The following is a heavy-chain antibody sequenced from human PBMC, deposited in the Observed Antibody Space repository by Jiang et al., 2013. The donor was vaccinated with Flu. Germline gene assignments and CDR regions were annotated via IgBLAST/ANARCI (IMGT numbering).Heavy chain of an antibody. CDR1: GFSSSTYT. J-gene: IGHJ4*02. V-gene: IGHV3-21*01. CDR3: ARDAVANYYFDY. D-gene: IGHD6-19*01. Sequence: VQLLESGGGLVKPGGSLRLSCAASGFSSSTYTMNWVRQAPGKGLEWVSSISSSSSYIYYADSLKGRFTISRDNAKNSLYLQMNSLRVEDTAVYYCARDAVANYYFDYWGQGTLVTVSS. CDR2: ISSSSSYI.